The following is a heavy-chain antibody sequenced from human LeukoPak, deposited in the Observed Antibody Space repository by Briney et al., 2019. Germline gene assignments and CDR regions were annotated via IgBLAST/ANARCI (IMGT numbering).Heavy chain of an antibody. D-gene: IGHD5-18*01. CDR1: GFMFRSYG. V-gene: IGHV3-33*08. J-gene: IGHJ4*02. CDR2: IWYDGSNK. CDR3: ARGHVRGYSYGFGY. Sequence: GGTLTLSCAIYGFMFRSYGMHWVRQAPGKGLEWVAVIWYDGSNKYYTDSVKGRFTISRDNSDNTLYLQMNSLRVEDTAVYYCARGHVRGYSYGFGYWGQGSLVTVSS.